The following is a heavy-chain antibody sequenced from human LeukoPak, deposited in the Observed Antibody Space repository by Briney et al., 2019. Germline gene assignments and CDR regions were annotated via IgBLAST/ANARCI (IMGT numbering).Heavy chain of an antibody. CDR3: AKDIGSCGGDCSDAFDF. CDR2: ISGSGGST. D-gene: IGHD2-21*02. Sequence: GGSLRLSCAASGFTFSSYAMSWVRRAPGKGLEWVSAISGSGGSTYYADSVKGRFTISRDNSKNTLYLQMDSLRPEDTAIYYCAKDIGSCGGDCSDAFDFWGQGTMVTVSS. J-gene: IGHJ3*01. V-gene: IGHV3-23*01. CDR1: GFTFSSYA.